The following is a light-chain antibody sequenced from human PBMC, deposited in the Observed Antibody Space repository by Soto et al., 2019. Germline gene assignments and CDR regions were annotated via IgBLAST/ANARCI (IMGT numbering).Light chain of an antibody. J-gene: IGLJ2*01. CDR1: SSDVGSYKL. V-gene: IGLV2-23*01. Sequence: QSALTQPACVSGSHGQSITISCTGTSSDVGSYKLVSWYQQHPGKAPQLMIYDGSERPSGVSNRFSDSKFGNTASLTISGLQAEDEADYYCCSYAASSTSVVFGGGTKLTVL. CDR3: CSYAASSTSVV. CDR2: DGS.